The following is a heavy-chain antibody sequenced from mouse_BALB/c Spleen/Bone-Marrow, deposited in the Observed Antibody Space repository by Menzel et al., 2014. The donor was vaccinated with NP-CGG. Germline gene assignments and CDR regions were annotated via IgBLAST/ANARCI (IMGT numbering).Heavy chain of an antibody. Sequence: EVMLVESGPDLVKPSQSLSLPCTVTGYSIPSGYSWHWLRQFPGNKLEWMGYIRYSGSTNYNPSLKSRISITRDTSKNHFFLQLNSVTTEDTATYYCARRGDYYGNYADYWGQGTSVTVSS. CDR1: GYSIPSGYS. V-gene: IGHV3-1*02. D-gene: IGHD2-1*01. CDR3: ARRGDYYGNYADY. CDR2: IRYSGST. J-gene: IGHJ4*01.